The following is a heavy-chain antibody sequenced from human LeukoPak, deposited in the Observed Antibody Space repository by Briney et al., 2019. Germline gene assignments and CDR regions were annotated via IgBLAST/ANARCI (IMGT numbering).Heavy chain of an antibody. CDR2: IYTSGST. D-gene: IGHD3-10*01. CDR3: AFRGY. J-gene: IGHJ4*02. CDR1: GGSISSGSYY. Sequence: PSQTLPLTCTVSGGSISSGSYYWSWIRQPAGKGLEWIGRIYTSGSTNYNPSLKSRVTISVDTSKNQFSLKLSSVTAADTAVYYCAFRGYWGQGTLVTVSS. V-gene: IGHV4-61*02.